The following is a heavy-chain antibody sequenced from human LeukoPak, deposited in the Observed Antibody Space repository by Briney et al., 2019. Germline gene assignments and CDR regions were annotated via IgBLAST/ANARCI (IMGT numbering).Heavy chain of an antibody. CDR3: ASSGWYVDY. CDR1: GGSISSYY. CDR2: IYYSGST. V-gene: IGHV4-59*12. Sequence: SETLSLTCTVSGGSISSYYWSWIRQPPGKGLEWIGYIYYSGSTNYNPSLKSRVTISVDTSKNQFSLKLSSVTAADTAVYYCASSGWYVDYWGQGTLVTVSS. J-gene: IGHJ4*02. D-gene: IGHD6-19*01.